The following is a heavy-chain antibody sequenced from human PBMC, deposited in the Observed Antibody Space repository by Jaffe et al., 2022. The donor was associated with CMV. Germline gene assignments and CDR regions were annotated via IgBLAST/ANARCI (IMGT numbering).Heavy chain of an antibody. V-gene: IGHV4-59*08. CDR3: ASSYSGSYYVY. CDR1: GGSISSYY. CDR2: IYYSGST. J-gene: IGHJ4*02. D-gene: IGHD1-26*01. Sequence: QVQLQESGPGLVKPSETLSLTCTVSGGSISSYYWSWIRQPPGKGLEWIGYIYYSGSTNYNPSLKSRVTISVDTSKNQFSLKLSSVTAADTAVYYCASSYSGSYYVYWGQGTLVTVSS.